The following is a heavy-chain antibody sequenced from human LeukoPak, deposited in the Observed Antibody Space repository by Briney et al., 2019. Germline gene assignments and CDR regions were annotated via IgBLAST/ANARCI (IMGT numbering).Heavy chain of an antibody. CDR1: GGSFSGYY. V-gene: IGHV4-34*01. J-gene: IGHJ4*02. D-gene: IGHD2-2*02. CDR2: INHSGST. CDR3: AGRGNVAAAIGLENYYFDY. Sequence: SETPSLTCAVYGGSFSGYYWSWIRQPPGKGLEWIGEINHSGSTNYNPSLKSRVTISVDTSKNQFSLKLSSVTAADTAVYYCAGRGNVAAAIGLENYYFDYWGQGTLVTVSS.